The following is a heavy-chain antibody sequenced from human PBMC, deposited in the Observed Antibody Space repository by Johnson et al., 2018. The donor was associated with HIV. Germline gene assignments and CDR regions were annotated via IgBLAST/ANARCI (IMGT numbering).Heavy chain of an antibody. CDR3: ARALKWELGLPDWDAFDI. V-gene: IGHV3-20*03. CDR2: INWNGGRT. CDR1: GFTFDDYG. D-gene: IGHD1-26*01. Sequence: VQLVESGGGLVQPGGSLRLSFAASGFTFDDYGMSWVRQAPGKGLEWVSGINWNGGRTGYTDSVNGRFTISRDNAKNSLYLHMNSLRAEDTAFYYCARALKWELGLPDWDAFDIWGQGTMVTVSS. J-gene: IGHJ3*02.